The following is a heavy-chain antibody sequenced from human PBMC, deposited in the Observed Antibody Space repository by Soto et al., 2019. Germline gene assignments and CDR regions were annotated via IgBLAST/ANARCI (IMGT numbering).Heavy chain of an antibody. CDR2: INWCGDFR. Sequence: QLGGSLILPCAAFAITFDDFAMHCLREALGKCLEWVSGINWCGDFRYFADSLKGRLTISRDKAKNSLYLQMSSLRREDTALYFCALGSSQSFYSLNYWGQGTLVTVSS. D-gene: IGHD1-26*01. CDR1: AITFDDFA. J-gene: IGHJ4*02. V-gene: IGHV3-9*01. CDR3: ALGSSQSFYSLNY.